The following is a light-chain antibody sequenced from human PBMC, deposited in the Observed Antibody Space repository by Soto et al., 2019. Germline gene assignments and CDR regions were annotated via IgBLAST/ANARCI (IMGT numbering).Light chain of an antibody. CDR1: QDINNS. Sequence: DIQMTQSLSSLSASVGDRVTITCQANQDINNSLSWYQQRPGEAPKLLIYDASILEAGVPSRFSGSGFGTTFTLTISSLQPEDFATYYCQQFDNLPLTFGGGTKVELK. V-gene: IGKV1-33*01. CDR2: DAS. J-gene: IGKJ4*01. CDR3: QQFDNLPLT.